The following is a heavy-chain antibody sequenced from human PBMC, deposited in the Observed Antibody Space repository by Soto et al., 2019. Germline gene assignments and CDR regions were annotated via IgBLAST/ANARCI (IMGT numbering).Heavy chain of an antibody. CDR3: ARGGWVVVVVAATGSYDY. CDR1: GGSFSGYY. J-gene: IGHJ4*02. D-gene: IGHD2-15*01. Sequence: SETLSLTCAVYGGSFSGYYWSWIRQPPGKGLEWIGEINHSGSTNSNPSLKSRVTISVDTSKNPFSLKLSSVTAADTAVYYCARGGWVVVVVAATGSYDYWGQGTLVTVSS. CDR2: INHSGST. V-gene: IGHV4-34*01.